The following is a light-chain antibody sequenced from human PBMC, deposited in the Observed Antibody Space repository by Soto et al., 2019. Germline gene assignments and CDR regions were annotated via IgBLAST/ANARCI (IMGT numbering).Light chain of an antibody. CDR3: PQLYTYPST. J-gene: IGKJ5*01. CDR1: QGISSY. Sequence: DIQLTQSPSFLSASVGDRVTITCRASQGISSYLGWYQQKPGKAPKLLIYAASTLQSGVPSRFSGSGSGTEFTLTIASLPLEDFATYYCPQLYTYPSTFGQGTRLEIK. CDR2: AAS. V-gene: IGKV1-9*01.